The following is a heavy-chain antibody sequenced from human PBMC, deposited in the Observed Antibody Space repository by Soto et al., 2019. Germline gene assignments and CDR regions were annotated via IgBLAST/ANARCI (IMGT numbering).Heavy chain of an antibody. Sequence: GGSLRLSCAASGFTVSSNYMSWVRQAPGKGLEWVSVIYSGGSTYYADSVKGRFTISRHNSKNTLYLQMNSLRAEDTAVYYCARLGAMAYDPGSYFDYWGQGTLVTVSS. D-gene: IGHD1-26*01. V-gene: IGHV3-53*04. CDR1: GFTVSSNY. CDR3: ARLGAMAYDPGSYFDY. CDR2: IYSGGST. J-gene: IGHJ4*02.